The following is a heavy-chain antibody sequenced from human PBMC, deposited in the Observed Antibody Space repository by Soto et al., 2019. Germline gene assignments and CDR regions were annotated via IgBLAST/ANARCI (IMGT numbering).Heavy chain of an antibody. V-gene: IGHV4-34*01. CDR3: ARSVVVPAASPEAFDI. D-gene: IGHD2-2*01. Sequence: SETLSLTCAVYGGSFSGYYWSWIRQPPGKGLEWIGEINHSGSTNYNPYLKSRVTISVDTSKNQFFLKLSSVTAADTAVYYCARSVVVPAASPEAFDIWGQGTMVTVSS. J-gene: IGHJ3*02. CDR1: GGSFSGYY. CDR2: INHSGST.